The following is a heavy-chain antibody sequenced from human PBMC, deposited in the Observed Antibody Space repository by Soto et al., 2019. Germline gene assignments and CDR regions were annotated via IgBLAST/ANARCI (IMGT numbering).Heavy chain of an antibody. CDR2: IYYSGST. Sequence: NPSETLSLTCTVSGGSISSSSYYWGWIRQPPGKGLEWIGSIYYSGSTYYNPSLKSRVTISVDTSKNQFSLKLSSVTAADTAVYYCARDAYCGGDCYDYWGQGTLVTVSS. D-gene: IGHD2-21*01. J-gene: IGHJ4*02. CDR3: ARDAYCGGDCYDY. CDR1: GGSISSSSYY. V-gene: IGHV4-39*02.